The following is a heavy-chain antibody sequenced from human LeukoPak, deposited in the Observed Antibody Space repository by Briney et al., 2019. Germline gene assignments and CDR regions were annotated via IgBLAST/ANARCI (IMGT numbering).Heavy chain of an antibody. D-gene: IGHD3-9*01. J-gene: IGHJ4*02. V-gene: IGHV1-69*04. CDR3: ARVEYYILAGTDFYYFDY. CDR1: GGTFSSYA. CDR2: IIPILGIA. Sequence: SVKVSCKASGGTFSSYAISWVGQAPGQGLEWMGGIIPILGIANYAQKFQGRVTITADKSTSTAYMELSSLRSEDTAVYYCARVEYYILAGTDFYYFDYWGQGTLVTVSS.